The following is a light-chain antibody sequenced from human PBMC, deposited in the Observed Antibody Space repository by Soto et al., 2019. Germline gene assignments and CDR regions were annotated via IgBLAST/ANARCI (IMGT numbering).Light chain of an antibody. CDR2: AAS. CDR3: LQHNTYPWT. V-gene: IGKV1-9*01. CDR1: QYISSW. J-gene: IGKJ1*01. Sequence: LTQSPATLSSFPGDRVTLSCRASQYISSWLAWYQQKPGQAPKRLIYAASTLQSGVPSRFSGDGSGTEFTLTISSLQSEDFATYYCLQHNTYPWTFGQGTKVDIK.